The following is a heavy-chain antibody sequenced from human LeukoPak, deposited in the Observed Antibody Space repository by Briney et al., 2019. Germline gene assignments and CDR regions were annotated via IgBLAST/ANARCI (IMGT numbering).Heavy chain of an antibody. V-gene: IGHV4-61*02. Sequence: GRIYTSGTTNYNPSLQSRVTISVDTSKNQFSLKLSSVTAADTAVYYCASIGSSSKNWFDPWGQGTLVTVSS. D-gene: IGHD6-6*01. CDR2: IYTSGTT. J-gene: IGHJ5*02. CDR3: ASIGSSSKNWFDP.